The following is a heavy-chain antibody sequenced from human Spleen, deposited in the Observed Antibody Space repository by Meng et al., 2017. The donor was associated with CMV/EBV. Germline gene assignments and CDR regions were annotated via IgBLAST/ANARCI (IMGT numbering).Heavy chain of an antibody. CDR1: GLRFSTHG. Sequence: GGSLRLSCAASGLRFSTHGMYWVRQAPGKGPEWVSAISTGATTYYADNVKGRFTISRDDSRSTQYLQMNSLRAEDTAIYYCATGSYYDTSASARALDYWGQGSLVTVSS. CDR3: ATGSYYDTSASARALDY. V-gene: IGHV3-23*01. J-gene: IGHJ4*02. D-gene: IGHD3-16*01. CDR2: ISTGATT.